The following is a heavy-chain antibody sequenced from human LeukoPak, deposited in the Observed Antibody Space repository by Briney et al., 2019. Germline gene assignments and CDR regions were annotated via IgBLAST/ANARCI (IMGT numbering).Heavy chain of an antibody. D-gene: IGHD6-19*01. CDR2: ISYDGSNK. CDR3: AGDIQSPGWPPYYYYGMDV. V-gene: IGHV3-30*04. J-gene: IGHJ6*04. CDR1: GFTFSSYA. Sequence: GRSLRLSCAASGFTFSSYAMHWVRQAPGKGLEWVAVISYDGSNKYYADSVKGRFTISRDNSKNTLYLQMNSLRAEDTAVYYCAGDIQSPGWPPYYYYGMDVWGKGTTVTVSS.